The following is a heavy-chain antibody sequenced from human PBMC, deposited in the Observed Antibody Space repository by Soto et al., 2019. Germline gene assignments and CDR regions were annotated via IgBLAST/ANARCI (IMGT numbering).Heavy chain of an antibody. V-gene: IGHV4-4*02. J-gene: IGHJ5*02. CDR2: IYHSGST. D-gene: IGHD4-17*01. Sequence: SETLSLTCAVSGGSISSSNWWSWVRQPPGKGLEWIGEIYHSGSTNYNPSLKSRVTISVDKSKNQFSLKLSSVTAADTAVYYCARFAGGGTVRMYNWFDPWGQGTLVTVSS. CDR1: GGSISSSNW. CDR3: ARFAGGGTVRMYNWFDP.